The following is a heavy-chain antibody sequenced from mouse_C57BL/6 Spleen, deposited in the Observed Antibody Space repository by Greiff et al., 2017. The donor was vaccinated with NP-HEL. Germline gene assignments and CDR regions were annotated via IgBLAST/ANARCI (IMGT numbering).Heavy chain of an antibody. V-gene: IGHV5-17*01. CDR1: GFTFSDYG. CDR3: AGWLLRGDAMDY. Sequence: EVKLVESGGGLVKPGGSLKLSCAASGFTFSDYGMHWVRQAPEKGLEWVAYISSGSSTIYYVDTVKGRFTISRDNAKNTLFLQMTSLRSEDTAMYYCAGWLLRGDAMDYWGQGTSVTVSS. CDR2: ISSGSSTI. J-gene: IGHJ4*01. D-gene: IGHD2-3*01.